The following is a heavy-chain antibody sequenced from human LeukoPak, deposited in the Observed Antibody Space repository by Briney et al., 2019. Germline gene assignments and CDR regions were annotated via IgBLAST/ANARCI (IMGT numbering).Heavy chain of an antibody. CDR2: ISSSSSYI. V-gene: IGHV3-21*01. Sequence: PGGSLRLSCAASGFTFSSYSMNWVRQAPGKGLEWVSSISSSSSYIYYADSVKGRFTISRDNAKNSVYLQMNSLRAEDTAMYYCAKPSVGYCSNTTCPGYFAYWGQGTLVTVSS. D-gene: IGHD2-2*01. CDR3: AKPSVGYCSNTTCPGYFAY. CDR1: GFTFSSYS. J-gene: IGHJ4*02.